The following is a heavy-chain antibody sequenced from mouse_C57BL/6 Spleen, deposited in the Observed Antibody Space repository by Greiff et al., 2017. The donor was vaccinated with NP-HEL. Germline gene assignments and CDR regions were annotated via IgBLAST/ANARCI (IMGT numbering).Heavy chain of an antibody. D-gene: IGHD2-5*01. CDR1: GFTFSSYA. CDR3: ARGSNYVVYFDV. V-gene: IGHV5-4*03. J-gene: IGHJ1*03. Sequence: EVKVVESGGGLVKPGGSLKLSCAASGFTFSSYAMSWVRQTPEKRLEWVATISDGGSYTYYPDNVKGRFTISRDNAKNNLYLQMSHLKSEDTAMYYCARGSNYVVYFDVWGTGTTVTVSS. CDR2: ISDGGSYT.